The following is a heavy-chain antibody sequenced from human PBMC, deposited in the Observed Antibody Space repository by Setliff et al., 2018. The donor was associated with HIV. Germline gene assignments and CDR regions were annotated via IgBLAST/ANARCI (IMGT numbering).Heavy chain of an antibody. CDR3: ARGALLAVFDFDH. J-gene: IGHJ4*01. D-gene: IGHD3-10*01. Sequence: ASVKVSCKASGYTFTTHAIHWVRQAPGQSLEWMGWINVGKGDTKYSRELQGRITITTDTSANTAYMELSGLRSDDTAVYFCARGALLAVFDFDHWGHGTLVTVSS. V-gene: IGHV1-3*01. CDR2: INVGKGDT. CDR1: GYTFTTHA.